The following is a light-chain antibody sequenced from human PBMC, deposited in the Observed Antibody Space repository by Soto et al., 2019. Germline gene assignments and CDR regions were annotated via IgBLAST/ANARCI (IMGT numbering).Light chain of an antibody. J-gene: IGLJ1*01. Sequence: QSALTQPASVSGSPGQSITISCTGTSTDVGGSSYVSWYQHHPGKAPRLMIYDVSNRPSGVSDRFSGSKSGNTASLTISGLQAEDEADYYCRSHTISSTPYVFGTGIKVTV. CDR3: RSHTISSTPYV. CDR2: DVS. CDR1: STDVGGSSY. V-gene: IGLV2-14*03.